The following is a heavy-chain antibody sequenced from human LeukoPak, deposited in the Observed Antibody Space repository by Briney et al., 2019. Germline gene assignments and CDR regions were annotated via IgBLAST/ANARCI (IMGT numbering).Heavy chain of an antibody. CDR3: ARDRRQVPAAD. V-gene: IGHV3-9*03. CDR2: ISWNSGSI. CDR1: GFTFDDYA. J-gene: IGHJ4*02. Sequence: GGSLRLSCAASGFTFDDYAMHWVRQAPGKGLEWVSGISWNSGSIGYADSVKGRFTISRDNAKNSLYLQMNSLRAEDMALYYCARDRRQVPAADWGQGTLVTVSS. D-gene: IGHD2-2*01.